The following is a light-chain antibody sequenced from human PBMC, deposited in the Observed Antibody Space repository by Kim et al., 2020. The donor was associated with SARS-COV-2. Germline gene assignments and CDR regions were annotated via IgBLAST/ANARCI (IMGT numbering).Light chain of an antibody. CDR1: QSLLYSSNNQNY. V-gene: IGKV4-1*01. CDR3: QQYYDTLALT. Sequence: DIVLTQSPDSLPLSLGERATINCKSNQSLLYSSNNQNYLAWYQQKAGQPPRLLVYWASTRESGVPDRFSGSGSGTDFTLTISSLQAEDVAVYYCQQYYDTLALTFGGGTKVEI. J-gene: IGKJ4*01. CDR2: WAS.